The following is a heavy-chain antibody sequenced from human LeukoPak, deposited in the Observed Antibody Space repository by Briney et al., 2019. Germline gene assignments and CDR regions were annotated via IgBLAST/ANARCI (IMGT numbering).Heavy chain of an antibody. J-gene: IGHJ5*02. Sequence: SETLSLTCTVSGGSITSVGYYWSWIRQHPGKGLEWIGSISYSGRNYFDRCFKGRVTLSVDTSKNQFSLKLSSVTATATAVYSCRDGTGLFDLWGQGTLVTVSS. CDR1: GGSITSVGYY. CDR3: RDGTGLFDL. D-gene: IGHD2-15*01. CDR2: ISYSGRN. V-gene: IGHV4-31*03.